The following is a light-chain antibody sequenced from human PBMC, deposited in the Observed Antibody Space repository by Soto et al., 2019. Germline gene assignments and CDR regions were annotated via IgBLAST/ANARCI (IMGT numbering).Light chain of an antibody. CDR2: DVC. Sequence: QSALTQTASVSGSPGQSITISCTGASSDVGGVNSVSWYQQHPGKAPKLMISDVCDRPSGVSDRFSGSKSGNTASLTISGLQAEDEADYYCSSYTISGTVFGGGTKLTVL. V-gene: IGLV2-14*03. J-gene: IGLJ2*01. CDR1: SSDVGGVNS. CDR3: SSYTISGTV.